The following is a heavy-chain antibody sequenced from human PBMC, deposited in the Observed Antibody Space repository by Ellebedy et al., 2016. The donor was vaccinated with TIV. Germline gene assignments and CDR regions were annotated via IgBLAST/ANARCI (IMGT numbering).Heavy chain of an antibody. J-gene: IGHJ4*02. CDR2: LGGSSENT. Sequence: GESLKISCAASGFTFSNYAMSWLRQAPWKGLEWVSALGGSSENTYYADSVQVRFTISRDNSENTLYLQMNSLRAEDTAVYYCAKTASKGRGWRTPIDYWGQGPLVTVSS. V-gene: IGHV3-23*01. CDR1: GFTFSNYA. D-gene: IGHD6-19*01. CDR3: AKTASKGRGWRTPIDY.